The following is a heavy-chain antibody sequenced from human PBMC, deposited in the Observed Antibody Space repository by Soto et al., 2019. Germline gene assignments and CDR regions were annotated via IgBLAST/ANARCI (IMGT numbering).Heavy chain of an antibody. J-gene: IGHJ4*02. CDR2: INPSGGST. CDR1: GYTFASYY. CDR3: ARDRGIDSSGYYLDD. V-gene: IGHV1-46*01. Sequence: ASVKVSCKASGYTFASYYMHWVRQAPGQGLEWMGIINPSGGSTSYAQKFQGRVTMTRDTSTSTVYMELSSLRSEDTAVYYCARDRGIDSSGYYLDDWGQGTLVTVSS. D-gene: IGHD3-22*01.